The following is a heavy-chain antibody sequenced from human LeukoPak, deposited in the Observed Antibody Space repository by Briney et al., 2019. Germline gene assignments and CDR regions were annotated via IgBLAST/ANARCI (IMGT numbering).Heavy chain of an antibody. CDR3: ARQTGSGLFILP. CDR2: IYYSGNT. J-gene: IGHJ4*02. Sequence: SETLSLTCTISGGSISSSSYYWGWIRQPPGKGLEWIGSIYYSGNTYYNASLKSQVSISIDTSKNQFSLRLTSVTAADTAVYYCARQTGSGLFILPGGQGTLVTVSS. CDR1: GGSISSSSYY. V-gene: IGHV4-39*01. D-gene: IGHD3/OR15-3a*01.